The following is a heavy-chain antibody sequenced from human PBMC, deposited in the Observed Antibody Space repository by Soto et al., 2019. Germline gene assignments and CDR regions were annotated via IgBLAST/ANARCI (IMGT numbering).Heavy chain of an antibody. CDR3: QRNGTKTLRHWFDP. J-gene: IGHJ5*02. D-gene: IGHD1-1*01. CDR2: IYATGTT. V-gene: IGHV4-4*07. Sequence: SETLSLSCTVSGASICGFYWSWIRKFAGQGLEWIGRIYATGTTDYNPSLKSRVKMSGDTSKKQFSLKLRTVTAADTGVCYCQRNGTKTLRHWFDPWGQGMSVTVAS. CDR1: GASICGFY.